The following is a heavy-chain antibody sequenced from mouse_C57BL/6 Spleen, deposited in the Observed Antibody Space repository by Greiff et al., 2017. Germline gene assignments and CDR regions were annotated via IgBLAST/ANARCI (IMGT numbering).Heavy chain of an antibody. CDR3: TRGASYYGSSYGWYFDV. D-gene: IGHD1-1*01. Sequence: DVMLVESGEGLVKPGGSLKLSCAASGFTFSSYAMSWVRQTPEKRLEWVAYISSGGDYIYYAATVKGRFTISRDNARNTLYLQMSSLKSEDTAMYYCTRGASYYGSSYGWYFDVWGTGTTVTVSS. CDR1: GFTFSSYA. CDR2: ISSGGDYI. J-gene: IGHJ1*03. V-gene: IGHV5-9-1*02.